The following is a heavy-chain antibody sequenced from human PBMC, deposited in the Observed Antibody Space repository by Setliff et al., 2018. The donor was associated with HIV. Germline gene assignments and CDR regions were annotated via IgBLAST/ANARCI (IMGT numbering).Heavy chain of an antibody. CDR3: ARESQTGTGSYLA. CDR2: INCENGDT. CDR1: GYTFTSYY. J-gene: IGHJ4*02. Sequence: ASVKVSCKTSGYTFTSYYVNWVRQAPGQGLEWMGIINCENGDTTYAQNFKDRVTVTRDTSTSTVYMDLSSLRPEDTAVYYCARESQTGTGSYLAWGQGTQVTVSS. D-gene: IGHD3-10*01. V-gene: IGHV1-46*01.